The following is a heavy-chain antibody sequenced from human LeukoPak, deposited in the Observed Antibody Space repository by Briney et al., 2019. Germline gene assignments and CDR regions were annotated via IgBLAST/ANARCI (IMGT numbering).Heavy chain of an antibody. V-gene: IGHV3-30*18. CDR1: GFTFSSYG. CDR2: ISYDGSNK. D-gene: IGHD3-3*01. Sequence: GGSLRLSCAASGFTFSSYGMHWVRQAPGKGLEWVAVISYDGSNKYYADSVKGRFTIARDNSKNTLYLQMNSLRAEDTAVYYCAKVGDYDFWSGYQNWFDPWGQGTLVTVSS. CDR3: AKVGDYDFWSGYQNWFDP. J-gene: IGHJ5*02.